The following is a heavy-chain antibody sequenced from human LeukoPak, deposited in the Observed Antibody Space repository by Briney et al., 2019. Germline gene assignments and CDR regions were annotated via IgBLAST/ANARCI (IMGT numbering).Heavy chain of an antibody. V-gene: IGHV4-28*05. CDR1: GYSISSRNW. CDR3: ARNPEIAAFED. J-gene: IGHJ4*02. Sequence: PETRSLTCAVSGYSISSRNWWGWVRQPPGKGLEWIGYLHHDGRIHYNPSLKSRVSMSLDTSKNQFSLKVTSVTAVDTAVYYCARNPEIAAFEDWGQGTLVTVSS. D-gene: IGHD1-14*01. CDR2: LHHDGRI.